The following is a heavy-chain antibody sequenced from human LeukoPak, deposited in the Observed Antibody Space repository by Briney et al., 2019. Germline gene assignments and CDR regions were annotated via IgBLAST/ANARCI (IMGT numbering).Heavy chain of an antibody. J-gene: IGHJ4*02. D-gene: IGHD6-19*01. CDR2: INSDGSST. CDR3: ARGGQWLVYYFDY. CDR1: GFTFSSYW. V-gene: IGHV3-74*01. Sequence: GGSLRLSCAASGFTFSSYWMHWVRQVPGKGLVWVSRINSDGSSTSYADSVKGRFTISRDNAKNSLYLQMNSLRAEDTAVYYCARGGQWLVYYFDYWGQGTLVTVSS.